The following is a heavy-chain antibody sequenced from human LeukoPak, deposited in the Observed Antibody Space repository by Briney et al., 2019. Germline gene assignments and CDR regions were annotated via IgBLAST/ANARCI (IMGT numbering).Heavy chain of an antibody. CDR2: IYYSGRT. Sequence: SETLSLTCTVSGGSISSGGYYWSWIRQHPGKGLEWIGYIYYSGRTYYNPSLRSRITVSTDTSKSQFSLKVNSVTAADTAVYYCARSRDYSFDYWGQGTLVTVSS. V-gene: IGHV4-31*03. D-gene: IGHD2-21*02. CDR1: GGSISSGGYY. J-gene: IGHJ4*02. CDR3: ARSRDYSFDY.